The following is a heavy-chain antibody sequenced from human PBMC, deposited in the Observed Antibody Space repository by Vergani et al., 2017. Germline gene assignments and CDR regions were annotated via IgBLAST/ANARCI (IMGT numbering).Heavy chain of an antibody. Sequence: QVQLQQWGAGLLKPSETLSLTCAVYGGSFSGYYWSWIRQPPGKGLEWIGEINHSGSTNYNPSLKIRVTISVDTSKNQFSLKLSSVTAADTAVYYCARGAVAGTSRGYFDLWGRGTLVTVSS. CDR3: ARGAVAGTSRGYFDL. CDR1: GGSFSGYY. CDR2: INHSGST. D-gene: IGHD6-19*01. V-gene: IGHV4-34*01. J-gene: IGHJ2*01.